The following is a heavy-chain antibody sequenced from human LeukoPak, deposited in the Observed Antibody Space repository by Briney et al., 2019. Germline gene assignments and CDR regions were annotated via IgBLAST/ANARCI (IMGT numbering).Heavy chain of an antibody. CDR3: ARDSSTWRSFDY. Sequence: PSETLSLTCAVYGGSFSGYYWSWIRQPPGKGLEWIGEINHSGSTNYNPSLKSRVTMSVDTSKNQFSLNLSSVTAADTAVYYCARDSSTWRSFDYWGQGTLVTVSS. CDR1: GGSFSGYY. J-gene: IGHJ4*02. D-gene: IGHD3-22*01. V-gene: IGHV4-34*01. CDR2: INHSGST.